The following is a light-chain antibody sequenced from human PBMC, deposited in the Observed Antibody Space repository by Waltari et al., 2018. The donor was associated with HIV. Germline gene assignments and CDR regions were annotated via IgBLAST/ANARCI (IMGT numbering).Light chain of an antibody. CDR2: GSS. CDR1: FSNTGSNT. V-gene: IGLV1-44*01. CDR3: AVWDDSLSEYV. J-gene: IGLJ1*01. Sequence: QSVLTQPPSASGAPGHRVTISSSASFSNTGSNTVNWYQQLPGTAPRLLIYGSSQRPSGVPDRFSGSRSDTSASLDISGLHSEDEGDYYCAVWDDSLSEYVFATGTKVFVL.